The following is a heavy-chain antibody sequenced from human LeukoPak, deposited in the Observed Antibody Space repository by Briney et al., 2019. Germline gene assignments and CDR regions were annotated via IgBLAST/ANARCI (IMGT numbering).Heavy chain of an antibody. CDR2: ISGSGGST. J-gene: IGHJ5*02. Sequence: GGSLRLSCAASGFTFSSYAMSWVRQAPGKGLEWVSAISGSGGSTYYADSVKGRFTISRDNSKNTLYLQMNSLRAEDTAVYYCARASRTYYDFWSGDLWGQGTLVTVSS. CDR1: GFTFSSYA. D-gene: IGHD3-3*01. CDR3: ARASRTYYDFWSGDL. V-gene: IGHV3-23*01.